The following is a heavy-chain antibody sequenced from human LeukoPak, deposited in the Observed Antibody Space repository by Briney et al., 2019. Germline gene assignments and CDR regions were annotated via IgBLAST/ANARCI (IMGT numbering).Heavy chain of an antibody. CDR3: ARSKSPRERYAFDP. V-gene: IGHV4-59*01. D-gene: IGHD1-1*01. J-gene: IGHJ5*02. Sequence: SETLSLTCTVSGGSISSYYWSWIRQPPGKGLEWIGYIYYSGSTNYNPSLTSRVTISVDTSKNQFSLKLSSVTAADTAVYYCARSKSPRERYAFDPWGQGTLVTVSS. CDR1: GGSISSYY. CDR2: IYYSGST.